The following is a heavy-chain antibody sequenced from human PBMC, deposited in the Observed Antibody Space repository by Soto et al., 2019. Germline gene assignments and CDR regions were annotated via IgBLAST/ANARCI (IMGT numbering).Heavy chain of an antibody. J-gene: IGHJ6*03. D-gene: IGHD3-10*01. CDR1: GFTFSSYW. V-gene: IGHV3-7*01. Sequence: GGSLRLSCAASGFTFSSYWMSWVRQAPGKGLEWVANIKQDGSEKYYVDSVKGRFTISRDNAKNSLYLQMNSLRAEDTAVYYCARERRITMVRGVNYYYYMDVWGKGTTVTVSS. CDR2: IKQDGSEK. CDR3: ARERRITMVRGVNYYYYMDV.